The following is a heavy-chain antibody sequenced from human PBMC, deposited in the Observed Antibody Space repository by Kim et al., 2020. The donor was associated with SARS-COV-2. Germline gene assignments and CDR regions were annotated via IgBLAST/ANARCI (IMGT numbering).Heavy chain of an antibody. D-gene: IGHD3-22*01. CDR1: GYSISSGYY. CDR2: IYHSGST. V-gene: IGHV4-38-2*02. J-gene: IGHJ6*02. CDR3: ARDGGGYLAV. Sequence: SETLSLTCTVSGYSISSGYYWGWIRQPPGKGLEWIGSIYHSGSTYYNPSLKSRVTISVDTSKNQFSLKLSSVTAADTAVYYCARDGGGYLAVWGQGTTVTVSS.